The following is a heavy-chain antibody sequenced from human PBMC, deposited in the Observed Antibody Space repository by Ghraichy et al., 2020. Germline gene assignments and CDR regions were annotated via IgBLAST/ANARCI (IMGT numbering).Heavy chain of an antibody. CDR2: IYYSGST. CDR3: ARHDYDILTGFPETDY. D-gene: IGHD3-9*01. V-gene: IGHV4-39*01. Sequence: SQTLSLTCTVSGGSISCSSYYWGWIRQPPGKGLEWIGSIYYSGSTYYNPSLKSRVTISVDTSKNQFSLKLSSVTAADTAVYYCARHDYDILTGFPETDYWGQGTLVTVSS. CDR1: GGSISCSSYY. J-gene: IGHJ4*02.